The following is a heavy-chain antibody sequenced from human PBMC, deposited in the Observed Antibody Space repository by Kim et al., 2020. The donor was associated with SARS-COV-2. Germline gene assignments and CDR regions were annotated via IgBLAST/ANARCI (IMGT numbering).Heavy chain of an antibody. CDR3: ARDYDYVWGTLGY. D-gene: IGHD3-16*01. V-gene: IGHV1-2*02. Sequence: DAKKFQGRVTMTRDTSISTAYMELSRLRSDDTAVYYCARDYDYVWGTLGYWGQGTLVTVSS. J-gene: IGHJ4*02.